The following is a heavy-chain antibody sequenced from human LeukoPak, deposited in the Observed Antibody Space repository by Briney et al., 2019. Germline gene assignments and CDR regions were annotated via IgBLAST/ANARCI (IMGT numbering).Heavy chain of an antibody. CDR2: IIPMFGTA. J-gene: IGHJ4*02. V-gene: IGHV1-69*13. CDR3: ARSRGNPEYYFDY. Sequence: SVKVSCKASGGTFSSYAISWVRQAPGQGLEWMGGIIPMFGTANYAQKFQGRVTITADESTSTAYMELSSLRSEDTAVYYCARSRGNPEYYFDYWGQGALVTVSS. CDR1: GGTFSSYA.